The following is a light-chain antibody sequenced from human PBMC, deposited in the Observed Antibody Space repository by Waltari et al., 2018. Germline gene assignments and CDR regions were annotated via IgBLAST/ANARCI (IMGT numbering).Light chain of an antibody. CDR3: QQYNSSPYT. Sequence: EIVLTQSPGTLSLSPGERATLSCRASQSVSSSYLAWYQQKPGQAPRLLIYGASSRATGIPDRFSGSGSGTDFTLTISRLEPEDFAVYHCQQYNSSPYTFGQGTKLEIK. CDR1: QSVSSSY. J-gene: IGKJ2*01. CDR2: GAS. V-gene: IGKV3-20*01.